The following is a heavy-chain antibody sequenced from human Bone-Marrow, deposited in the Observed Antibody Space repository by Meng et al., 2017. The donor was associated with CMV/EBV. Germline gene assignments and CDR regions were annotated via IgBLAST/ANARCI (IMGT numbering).Heavy chain of an antibody. V-gene: IGHV4-34*01. CDR1: GGSFSGYY. CDR3: ARGLAAPGY. CDR2: INHSGST. J-gene: IGHJ4*02. D-gene: IGHD6-13*01. Sequence: SETLSLTCAVYGGSFSGYYWSWIRQPPGKGLEWIGEINHSGSTNYNPSLKSLVTISVDTSKNQFSLKLSSVTAADTAVYYCARGLAAPGYWGQGTLVTVSS.